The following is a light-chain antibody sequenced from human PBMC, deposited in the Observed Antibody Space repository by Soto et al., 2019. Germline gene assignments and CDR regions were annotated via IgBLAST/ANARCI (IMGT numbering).Light chain of an antibody. CDR1: QSISTW. Sequence: DIQMTQSPSTLSASVGDRVTITCRASQSISTWLAWYQQKPGKAPKLLLYKASSLESGVPSRFSGSGSGTEFTLTISSLQTDDFASYYCQQYKSYPWTFGQGTKVEIK. CDR3: QQYKSYPWT. CDR2: KAS. J-gene: IGKJ1*01. V-gene: IGKV1-5*03.